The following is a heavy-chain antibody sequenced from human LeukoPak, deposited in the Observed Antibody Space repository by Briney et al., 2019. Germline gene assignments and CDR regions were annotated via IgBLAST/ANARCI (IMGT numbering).Heavy chain of an antibody. CDR1: GYTFTGYY. D-gene: IGHD2-2*01. CDR3: ATDCSSTSCHDY. V-gene: IGHV1-2*02. Sequence: ASVKVSCKASGYTFTGYYMHWVRQAPGQGLEWMGWINPNSGGTNYAQKFQGRVTMTRDTSISTAYMELSRLRSDDTAVYYCATDCSSTSCHDYWGQGTLVTVSS. CDR2: INPNSGGT. J-gene: IGHJ4*02.